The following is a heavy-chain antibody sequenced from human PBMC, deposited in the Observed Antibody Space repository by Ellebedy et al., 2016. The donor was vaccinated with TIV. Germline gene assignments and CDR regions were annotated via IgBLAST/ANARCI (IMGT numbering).Heavy chain of an antibody. J-gene: IGHJ1*01. CDR2: IYYSGST. V-gene: IGHV4-59*12. Sequence: MPSETLSLTCTVSGDSIRSYYWSWIRQPPGKGLEWIGYIYYSGSTNYNPSLKSRVTISIDTSKNQFSLKLSSVTAADTAVYYCARARMMTTVTVWGQGTLVTVSS. D-gene: IGHD4-11*01. CDR3: ARARMMTTVTV. CDR1: GDSIRSYY.